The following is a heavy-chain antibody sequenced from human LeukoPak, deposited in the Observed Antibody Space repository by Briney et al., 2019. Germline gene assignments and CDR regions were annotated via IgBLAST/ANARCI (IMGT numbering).Heavy chain of an antibody. CDR1: GIHLRKYA. D-gene: IGHD2-15*01. J-gene: IGHJ3*02. CDR3: AKQAVGAFDI. Sequence: GSLRLPRAGPGIHLRKYAMAWVRQGPSQGLEGVAVISYDGSNKYYADSVKGRFTISRDNSKNTLYLQMNSLRAEDTAVYYCAKQAVGAFDIWGQGTMVTVSS. CDR2: ISYDGSNK. V-gene: IGHV3-30*04.